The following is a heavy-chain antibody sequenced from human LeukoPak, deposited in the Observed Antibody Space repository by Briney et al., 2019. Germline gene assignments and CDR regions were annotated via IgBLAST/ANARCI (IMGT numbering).Heavy chain of an antibody. CDR3: AREPPYYDSSGLYYYYGMDV. CDR2: INSDGSST. V-gene: IGHV3-74*01. CDR1: GFTFSSYW. Sequence: GGSLRLSCAASGFTFSSYWMHWVRQAPGKGLVWVSRINSDGSSTSYADSVKGRFTISRDNAKNTLYLQMNRLRAEDTAVYYCAREPPYYDSSGLYYYYGMDVWGQGTTVTVSS. D-gene: IGHD3-22*01. J-gene: IGHJ6*02.